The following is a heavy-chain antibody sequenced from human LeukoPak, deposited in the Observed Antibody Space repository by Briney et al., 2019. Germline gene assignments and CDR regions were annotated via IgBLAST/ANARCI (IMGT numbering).Heavy chain of an antibody. V-gene: IGHV1-2*02. CDR3: AGLARPGYSSGWYGWFDP. D-gene: IGHD6-19*01. CDR2: INPNSGGT. J-gene: IGHJ5*02. CDR1: GYTFTGYY. Sequence: ASVKVSCKASGYTFTGYYMHWVRQAPGQGLEWMGWINPNSGGTNYAQKFQGRVTMTRDTSISTAYMELSGLRSDDTAVYYCAGLARPGYSSGWYGWFDPWGQGTLVTVSS.